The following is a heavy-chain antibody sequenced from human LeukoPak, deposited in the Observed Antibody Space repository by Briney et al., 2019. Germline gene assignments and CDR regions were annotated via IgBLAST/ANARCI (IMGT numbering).Heavy chain of an antibody. V-gene: IGHV3-66*01. D-gene: IGHD1-1*01. CDR2: IYSGGTT. Sequence: PGGSLRLSCAASGFTVSSNYMSWVRQAPGKGLERVSVIYSGGTTYYADSVKGRSTISRDNSKNTLYLQMNSLRAEDTAVYYCARTTTFAPHFNYWGQGTLVTVSS. J-gene: IGHJ4*02. CDR3: ARTTTFAPHFNY. CDR1: GFTVSSNY.